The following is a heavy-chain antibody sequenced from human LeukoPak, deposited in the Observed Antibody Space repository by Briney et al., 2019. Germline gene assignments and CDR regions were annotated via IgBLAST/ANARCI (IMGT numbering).Heavy chain of an antibody. CDR1: GFTVNRKH. Sequence: GGSLRLSCAASGFTVNRKHMTWVRQAPGKVLEWISFIYTGDNTYHADSVKGRFTVSRDNSKNTLYLQMNSLRDEDTGVYRCAARNGGDYPYFDYWGPGTQVTVSS. D-gene: IGHD4-17*01. V-gene: IGHV3-66*02. J-gene: IGHJ4*02. CDR2: IYTGDNT. CDR3: AARNGGDYPYFDY.